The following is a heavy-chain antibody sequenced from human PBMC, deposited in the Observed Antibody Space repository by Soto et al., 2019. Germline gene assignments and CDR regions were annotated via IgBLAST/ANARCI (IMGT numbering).Heavy chain of an antibody. CDR1: GFTFSNAW. CDR2: IKSKTDGGTT. CDR3: HVVVVTAGAFAY. D-gene: IGHD2-21*02. V-gene: IGHV3-15*01. J-gene: IGHJ4*02. Sequence: PGGSLRLSCAASGFTFSNAWMSWVRQAPGKGLEWVGRIKSKTDGGTTDYAAPVKGRFTISRDDSKNTLYLQMNSLKTEDTAVYYCHVVVVTAGAFAYWGKGTQVTVSS.